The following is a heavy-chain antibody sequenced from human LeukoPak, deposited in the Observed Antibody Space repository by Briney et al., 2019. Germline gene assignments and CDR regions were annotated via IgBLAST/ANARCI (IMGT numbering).Heavy chain of an antibody. CDR1: GYTFTSYG. Sequence: ASVKVSCKASGYTFTSYGISWVRHAPGQGLEWMGWISAYNGNTNYAQKLQGRVTMTTDTSTSTAYMELRSLRSDDTAVYYCARDYLVRGVLAYFDYWGQGTLVTVSS. J-gene: IGHJ4*02. CDR3: ARDYLVRGVLAYFDY. CDR2: ISAYNGNT. D-gene: IGHD3-10*01. V-gene: IGHV1-18*01.